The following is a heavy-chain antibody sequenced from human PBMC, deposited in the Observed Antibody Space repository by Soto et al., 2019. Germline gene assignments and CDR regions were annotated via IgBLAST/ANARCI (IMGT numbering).Heavy chain of an antibody. CDR1: GGSISSSSYY. V-gene: IGHV4-39*01. Sequence: QLQLQESGPGLVKPSETLSLTCTVSGGSISSSSYYWGWIRQPPGKGLEWIGSIYYSGSTYYNPSLKRRVTISVDTSKNQFSLKLSSVTAADTAVYYCARRGSGQPLGWYFDLWGRGTLVTVSS. J-gene: IGHJ2*01. CDR2: IYYSGST. CDR3: ARRGSGQPLGWYFDL. D-gene: IGHD2-15*01.